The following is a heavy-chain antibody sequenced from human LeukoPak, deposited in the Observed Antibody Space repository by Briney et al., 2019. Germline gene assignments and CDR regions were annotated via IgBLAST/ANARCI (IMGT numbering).Heavy chain of an antibody. V-gene: IGHV4-59*08. Sequence: SETLSLTCTVSGGSISGYYWSWIRQPPGKGLEWIGYIYYSGNTNYNSSLKSRVTISVDTSKSQFSLKLSSVTAADTAVYYCARGGRYSDSWGQGTLVTVSS. J-gene: IGHJ4*02. D-gene: IGHD3-10*01. CDR2: IYYSGNT. CDR3: ARGGRYSDS. CDR1: GGSISGYY.